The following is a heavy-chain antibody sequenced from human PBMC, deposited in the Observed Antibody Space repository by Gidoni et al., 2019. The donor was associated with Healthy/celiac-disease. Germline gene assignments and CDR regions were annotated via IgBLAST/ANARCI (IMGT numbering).Heavy chain of an antibody. J-gene: IGHJ4*02. Sequence: QVQLVQSGAEVKKLGSSVKVFCKASGGTFSSYAISWVRQAPGQGLEWMGRIIPISGIANYAQKFQGRVTITADKSTSTAYMELSSLRSEDTAVYYCARAWGTYCSSTSCHFDYWGQGTLVTVSS. CDR1: GGTFSSYA. CDR2: IIPISGIA. CDR3: ARAWGTYCSSTSCHFDY. D-gene: IGHD2-2*01. V-gene: IGHV1-69*04.